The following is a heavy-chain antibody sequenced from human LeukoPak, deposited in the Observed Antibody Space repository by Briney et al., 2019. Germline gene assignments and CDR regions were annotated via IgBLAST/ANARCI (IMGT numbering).Heavy chain of an antibody. CDR1: GGTFSSYG. CDR2: IIPIFGTA. D-gene: IGHD6-13*01. CDR3: TAAAGTPLDY. J-gene: IGHJ4*02. V-gene: IGHV1-69*05. Sequence: SVKVSCKASGGTFSSYGISWVRQAPGQGLEWMGGIIPIFGTANYAQKFQGRVTITTDESTSTAYMELSSLRSEDTAAYYCTAAAGTPLDYWGQGTLVTVSS.